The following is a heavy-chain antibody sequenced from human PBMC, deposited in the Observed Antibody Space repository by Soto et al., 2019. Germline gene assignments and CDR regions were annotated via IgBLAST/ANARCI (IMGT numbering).Heavy chain of an antibody. CDR1: GFTFGSYV. CDR2: ISGSGGSI. Sequence: GGSLRLSCAASGFTFGSYVMNWVRQAPGKGLEWVSSISGSGGSIYYVDSVRGRFTISRDNSKNTLFLQMNSLRAEDSALYYCAKGPENENYYDVLTGPEAYFDFWGQGTLVTVSS. V-gene: IGHV3-23*01. J-gene: IGHJ4*02. D-gene: IGHD3-9*01. CDR3: AKGPENENYYDVLTGPEAYFDF.